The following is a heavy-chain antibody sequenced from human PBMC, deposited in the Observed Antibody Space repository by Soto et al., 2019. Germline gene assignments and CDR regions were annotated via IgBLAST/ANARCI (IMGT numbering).Heavy chain of an antibody. J-gene: IGHJ6*02. CDR3: AAGHAYYYYGMDV. Sequence: GGSLRLSCAASGFTFSSYGMHWVRQAPGKGLEWVAVISYDGSNKYYADSVKGRFTISRDNSKNTLYLQMNSLRAEDTAVYWAAAGHAYYYYGMDVWGQGTTVTVSS. CDR1: GFTFSSYG. V-gene: IGHV3-30*03. CDR2: ISYDGSNK. D-gene: IGHD6-13*01.